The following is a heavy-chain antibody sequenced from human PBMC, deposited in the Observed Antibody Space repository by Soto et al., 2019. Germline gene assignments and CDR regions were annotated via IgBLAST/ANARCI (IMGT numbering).Heavy chain of an antibody. CDR1: GYTFTGTN. CDR2: INPTSGGT. J-gene: IGHJ4*02. D-gene: IGHD6-13*01. CDR3: ARAGRQAAAGQAFAY. Sequence: QVQLVQSGAEVKKPGASVKVSCKASGYTFTGTNRNGGRQAPGKGLGGMGWINPTSGGTNYAQKFQGWVTMTRDTSISTAYMELSRLRSDDTAVYYCARAGRQAAAGQAFAYWGQGTLVTVSS. V-gene: IGHV1-2*04.